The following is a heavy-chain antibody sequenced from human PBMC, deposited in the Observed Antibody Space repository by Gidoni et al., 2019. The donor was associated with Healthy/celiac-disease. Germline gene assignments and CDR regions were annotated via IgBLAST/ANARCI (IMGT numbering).Heavy chain of an antibody. Sequence: QVQLQESGPGLVTPSQTLSLTCPVSGGSISSCGYYWSWIRQHPGKGLEWIGYIYYSGSTYYNPSLKSRVTISVDTSKNQFSLKLSSVTAADTAVYYCARRYCSSTSCQHDAFDIWGQGTMVTVSS. CDR2: IYYSGST. CDR3: ARRYCSSTSCQHDAFDI. V-gene: IGHV4-31*03. D-gene: IGHD2-2*01. CDR1: GGSISSCGYY. J-gene: IGHJ3*02.